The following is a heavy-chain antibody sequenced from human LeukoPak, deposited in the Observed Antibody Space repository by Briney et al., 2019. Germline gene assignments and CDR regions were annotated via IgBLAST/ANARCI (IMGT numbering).Heavy chain of an antibody. J-gene: IGHJ4*02. Sequence: SETLSLTCAVSGGSISSSNWWSWVRQPPGKGLEWIGEIYHSGSTNYNPSLKSRVTISVDKSKNQFSLKLSSVTAAGTAVYYCAREGYDILTGYSQHYFDYWGQGTLVTVSS. V-gene: IGHV4-4*02. D-gene: IGHD3-9*01. CDR2: IYHSGST. CDR3: AREGYDILTGYSQHYFDY. CDR1: GGSISSSNW.